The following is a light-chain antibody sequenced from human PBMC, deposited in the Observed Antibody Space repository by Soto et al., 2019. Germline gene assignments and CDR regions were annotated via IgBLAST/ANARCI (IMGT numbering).Light chain of an antibody. V-gene: IGKV1-17*01. Sequence: DLQMTQSPSSLSASVGDRVTITCRASQGISSLLGWYQQKPGKAPKRLIYAASSLQGGVPSRFSGSGSGTEFTLTISSLQPEDFATYYCLQHSNYPYSFGQGTKLEIK. CDR3: LQHSNYPYS. CDR2: AAS. J-gene: IGKJ2*01. CDR1: QGISSL.